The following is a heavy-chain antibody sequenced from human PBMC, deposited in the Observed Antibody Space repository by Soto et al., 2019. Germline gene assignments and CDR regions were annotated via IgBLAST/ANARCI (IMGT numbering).Heavy chain of an antibody. CDR2: INPNGGVT. D-gene: IGHD5-12*01. V-gene: IGHV1-2*04. J-gene: IGHJ6*03. CDR1: GDSFNDYY. CDR3: ARESGGATATLDYYYFYMDV. Sequence: QVQLVQSWAEVRKPGASVTVSCRSSGDSFNDYYIHWVRQAPGQAFEWMGWINPNGGVTKYAQKFQGWVSMTRDTSIRTVYMQLSRRRSDDTAVYYCARESGGATATLDYYYFYMDVWGTGTTVTVSS.